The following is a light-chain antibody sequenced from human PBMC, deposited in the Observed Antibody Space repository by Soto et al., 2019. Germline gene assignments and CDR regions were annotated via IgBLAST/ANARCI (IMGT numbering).Light chain of an antibody. CDR2: GTS. Sequence: EIVLTQSPATLSVSPGERATLSCRASQSVSSYLAWYQQKPGQAPRLLIYGTSTRATVIPARFSGSGSGTEFTLTIIRLEYEDFAVYHCRRYNHRRTFGGGTKVDIK. CDR1: QSVSSY. J-gene: IGKJ4*01. V-gene: IGKV3-15*01. CDR3: RRYNHRRT.